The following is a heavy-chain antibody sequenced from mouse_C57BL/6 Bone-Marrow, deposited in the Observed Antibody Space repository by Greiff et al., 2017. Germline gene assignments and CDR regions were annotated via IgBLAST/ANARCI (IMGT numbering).Heavy chain of an antibody. CDR3: TRCYYGSSYNCAMDY. J-gene: IGHJ4*01. V-gene: IGHV5-9-1*02. CDR1: GFTFSSYA. D-gene: IGHD1-1*01. CDR2: ISSGGDYI. Sequence: EVQLVESGEGLVKPGGSLKLSCAASGFTFSSYAMSWVRQTPEKRLEWVAYISSGGDYIYYADTVKGRFTISRDNARNTLYLQRSMLKSEDTAMYYCTRCYYGSSYNCAMDYWGQGTSVTVSS.